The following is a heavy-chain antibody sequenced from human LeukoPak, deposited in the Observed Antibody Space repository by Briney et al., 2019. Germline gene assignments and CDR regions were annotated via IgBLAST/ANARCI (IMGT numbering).Heavy chain of an antibody. CDR3: ARDFGAARPEEYFQH. D-gene: IGHD6-6*01. CDR1: GGSISSYY. V-gene: IGHV4-59*01. CDR2: IYYSGST. J-gene: IGHJ1*01. Sequence: SETLSLTCTVSGGSISSYYWSWIRQPPGKGLEWIGYIYYSGSTNYNPSLKSRVTISVDTAKNQFSLKLSSVTAADTAVYYCARDFGAARPEEYFQHWGQGTLVTVSS.